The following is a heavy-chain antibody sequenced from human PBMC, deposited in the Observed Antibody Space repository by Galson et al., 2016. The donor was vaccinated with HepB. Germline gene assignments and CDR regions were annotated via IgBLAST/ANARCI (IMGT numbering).Heavy chain of an antibody. Sequence: SLRLSCAASGFTFSRYWMQWVRQAPGKGLVWVSLINNDGSTTNDADSVKGRFTISRDNAKKTLYLQMNSLRVEGTAVYYCARDPGSGWPNWYFDLWGRGTLVTVSS. V-gene: IGHV3-74*01. CDR1: GFTFSRYW. CDR3: ARDPGSGWPNWYFDL. D-gene: IGHD6-19*01. CDR2: INNDGSTT. J-gene: IGHJ2*01.